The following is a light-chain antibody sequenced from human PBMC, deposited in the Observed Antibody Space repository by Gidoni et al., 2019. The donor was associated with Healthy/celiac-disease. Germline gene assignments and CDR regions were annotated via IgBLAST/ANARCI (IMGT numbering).Light chain of an antibody. V-gene: IGKV3-20*01. J-gene: IGKJ1*01. CDR3: QQYGSSLWT. CDR1: QSVSSSY. CDR2: GAS. Sequence: EIVLTQSPGTLSLSPGERATLSCRASQSVSSSYLAWYQQKPGQAPRLPIYGASSRATGIPDRFSGSGSGTDFTLTISRLESEDFAVYYCQQYGSSLWTFGQGTKVEIK.